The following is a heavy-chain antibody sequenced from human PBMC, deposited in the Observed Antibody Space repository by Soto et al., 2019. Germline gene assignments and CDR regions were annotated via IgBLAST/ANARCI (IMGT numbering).Heavy chain of an antibody. D-gene: IGHD3-10*01. CDR1: GFTVSSNY. J-gene: IGHJ6*03. Sequence: GESLKISCAASGFTVSSNYMSWVRQAPGKGLEWVSVIYSGGSTYYADSVKGRFTISRHNSKNTLYLQMNSLRAEDTAVYYCARWFRYYYYMDVWGKGTTVTVSS. CDR2: IYSGGST. V-gene: IGHV3-53*04. CDR3: ARWFRYYYYMDV.